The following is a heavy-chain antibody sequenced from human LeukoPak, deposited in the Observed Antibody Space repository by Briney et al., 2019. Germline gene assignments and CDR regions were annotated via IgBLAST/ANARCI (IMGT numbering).Heavy chain of an antibody. CDR1: GGSISSSSYY. Sequence: SETLSLTCTVSGGSISSSSYYWGWIRQPPGKGLEWIGSIYHSGSTYYNPSLKSRVTISVDTSKNQFSLKLSSVTAADTAVYYCARGDYDILTGYYTSNFDYWGQGTLVTVSS. CDR2: IYHSGST. J-gene: IGHJ4*02. D-gene: IGHD3-9*01. CDR3: ARGDYDILTGYYTSNFDY. V-gene: IGHV4-39*07.